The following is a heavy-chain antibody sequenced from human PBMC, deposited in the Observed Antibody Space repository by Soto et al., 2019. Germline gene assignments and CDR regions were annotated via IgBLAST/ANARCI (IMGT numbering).Heavy chain of an antibody. CDR3: ARRWEPEYYYGMDV. CDR2: IYSGGST. D-gene: IGHD1-26*01. V-gene: IGHV3-53*01. CDR1: GFTVSSNY. J-gene: IGHJ6*02. Sequence: GGSLRLSCAASGFTVSSNYMSWVRQAPGKGLEWVAVIYSGGSTYYADSVKGRFTISRDNSKNTLYPQMSSLKASDTAMYYCARRWEPEYYYGMDVWGQGTTVTVSS.